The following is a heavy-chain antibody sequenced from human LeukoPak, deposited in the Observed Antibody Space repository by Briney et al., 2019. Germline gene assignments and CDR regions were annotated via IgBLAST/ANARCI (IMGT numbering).Heavy chain of an antibody. CDR2: ISSSSSSI. CDR1: GFTFSSYN. V-gene: IGHV3-48*02. CDR3: ARDHDYIWGSYRIPPDY. D-gene: IGHD3-16*02. J-gene: IGHJ4*02. Sequence: GVSLRLSCAASGFTFSSYNKNWVRQAPGKGLEWVSYISSSSSSIYYADSVKGRFTISRDNAKNSLYLQMNSLRDEDTAVYYCARDHDYIWGSYRIPPDYWGRGTLVTVSS.